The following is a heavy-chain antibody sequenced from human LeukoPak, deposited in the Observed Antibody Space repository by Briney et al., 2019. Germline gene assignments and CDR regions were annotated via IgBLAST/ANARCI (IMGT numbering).Heavy chain of an antibody. V-gene: IGHV3-23*01. CDR3: AKGGPTGSNYFDF. CDR2: ISDSGGST. D-gene: IGHD1-26*01. Sequence: LPGGSLRLSCAASGFTFSSYAMSWIRQAPGKGLEWVSVISDSGGSTYYADSVKGRFTISRDNSKNTLYLHMNGLRAEDTAVYYCAKGGPTGSNYFDFWGQGTLVTVSS. J-gene: IGHJ4*02. CDR1: GFTFSSYA.